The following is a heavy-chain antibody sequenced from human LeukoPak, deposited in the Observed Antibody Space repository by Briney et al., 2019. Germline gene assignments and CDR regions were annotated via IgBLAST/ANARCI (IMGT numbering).Heavy chain of an antibody. CDR1: GYTFIGYY. Sequence: ASVKVSCKTSGYTFIGYYIHWVRQVPGQGLEWMGWINPKNGGANYAPRFQGRVTMTRDRSISTVYMELSGLTSDDTAMYYCARASFWESPINWFDPWGQGTLVTVSS. J-gene: IGHJ5*02. CDR2: INPKNGGA. CDR3: ARASFWESPINWFDP. D-gene: IGHD3-16*01. V-gene: IGHV1-2*07.